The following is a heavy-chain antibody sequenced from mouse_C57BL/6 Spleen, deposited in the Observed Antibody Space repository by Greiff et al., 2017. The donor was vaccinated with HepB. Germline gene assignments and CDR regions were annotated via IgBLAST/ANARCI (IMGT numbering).Heavy chain of an antibody. CDR1: GFTFSDYY. Sequence: EVKLVESGGGLVQPGGSLKLSCAASGFTFSDYYMYWVRQTPEKRLEWVAYISNGGGSTYYPDTVKGRFTISRDNAKNTLYLQMSRLKSEDTAMYYCARQGLGYYFDYWGQGTTLTVSS. D-gene: IGHD4-1*01. J-gene: IGHJ2*01. CDR3: ARQGLGYYFDY. V-gene: IGHV5-12*01. CDR2: ISNGGGST.